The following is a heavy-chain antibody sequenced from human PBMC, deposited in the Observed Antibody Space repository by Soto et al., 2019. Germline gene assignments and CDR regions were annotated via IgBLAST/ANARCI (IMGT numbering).Heavy chain of an antibody. CDR3: ARLGVYYASSGYAGYRMAV. V-gene: IGHV5-51*01. D-gene: IGHD3-22*01. CDR2: IYPCDSDT. J-gene: IGHJ6*02. Sequence: PGESRKISCKGSVDSFTSYCIGWLRQMPVKGLEWMGIIYPCDSDTRYSPSFQGQVTISADKSISTAYLQWSSLKASDTAIYYCARLGVYYASSGYAGYRMAVWAQGTTVTVSS. CDR1: VDSFTSYC.